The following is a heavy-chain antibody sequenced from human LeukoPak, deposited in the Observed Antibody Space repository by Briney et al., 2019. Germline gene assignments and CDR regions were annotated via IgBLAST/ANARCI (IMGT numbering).Heavy chain of an antibody. V-gene: IGHV3-23*01. CDR1: GFTFRSYA. CDR3: AKDNYRQQLVQGLYYFDY. J-gene: IGHJ4*02. CDR2: VSGNDGSR. Sequence: GGSLRLSCAASGFTFRSYAMGWVRQAPGKGLEWVSSVSGNDGSRNYADSVKGRFTISRDNAKNSLYLQMNSLRAEDTALYYCAKDNYRQQLVQGLYYFDYWGQGTLVTVSS. D-gene: IGHD6-13*01.